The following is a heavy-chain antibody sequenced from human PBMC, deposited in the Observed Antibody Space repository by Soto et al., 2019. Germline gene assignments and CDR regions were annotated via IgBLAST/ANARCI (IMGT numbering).Heavy chain of an antibody. CDR3: ARDSSTVTTVYYYYYGMDV. V-gene: IGHV1-18*01. D-gene: IGHD4-17*01. Sequence: QVQLVQSGAEVKKPGASVKVSCKASGYTFTSYGISWVRQAPGQGLEWMGWISAYNGNTNYAQKLQGRVTMTTDTSTSTAYMELRSLRSVDTAVYYCARDSSTVTTVYYYYYGMDVWGQGTTVTVSS. CDR2: ISAYNGNT. J-gene: IGHJ6*02. CDR1: GYTFTSYG.